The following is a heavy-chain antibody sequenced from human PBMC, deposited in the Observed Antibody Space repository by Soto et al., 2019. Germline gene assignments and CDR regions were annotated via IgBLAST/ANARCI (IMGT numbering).Heavy chain of an antibody. D-gene: IGHD2-2*02. CDR3: ARFVRSCSGTTCYTRADV. CDR1: GCSVSSDAHY. J-gene: IGHJ6*02. CDR2: IYSSGST. Sequence: DTLSLTCTVSGCSVSSDAHYWSWVRHPPGKRREWGGFIYSSGSTNYNPSLNSRVTMSVDTSKNQFSLKLRSVIVADTAVYHCARFVRSCSGTTCYTRADVWGQGTTVTVSS. V-gene: IGHV4-61*08.